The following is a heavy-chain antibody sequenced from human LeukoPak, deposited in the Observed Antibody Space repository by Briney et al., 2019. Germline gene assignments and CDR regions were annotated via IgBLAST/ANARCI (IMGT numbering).Heavy chain of an antibody. D-gene: IGHD1-1*01. J-gene: IGHJ4*02. V-gene: IGHV4-59*01. Sequence: SETLSLTCTVSGVSISSYFWSWIRQPPGKGLEWIGYVYYNGITNYNPSLKSRVSFSLDTSKNQFSLNLNSVTAADTAVYYCASQLGGTTFHWGQGTLVPVSS. CDR2: VYYNGIT. CDR1: GVSISSYF. CDR3: ASQLGGTTFH.